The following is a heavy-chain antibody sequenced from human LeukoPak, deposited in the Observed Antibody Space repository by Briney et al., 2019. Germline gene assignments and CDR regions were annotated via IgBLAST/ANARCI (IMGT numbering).Heavy chain of an antibody. CDR2: ISGSGGDT. V-gene: IGHV3-23*01. D-gene: IGHD2-2*01. Sequence: GGSLRLSCAASGFTFSSHAMRWVRQAPGKGLEWVSGISGSGGDTYYADSVKGRFTISRDNSKNTLYLQMNSLRAEDTAVYYCAKKPRVPAARGEDMDVWGKGTTVTVSS. J-gene: IGHJ6*03. CDR3: AKKPRVPAARGEDMDV. CDR1: GFTFSSHA.